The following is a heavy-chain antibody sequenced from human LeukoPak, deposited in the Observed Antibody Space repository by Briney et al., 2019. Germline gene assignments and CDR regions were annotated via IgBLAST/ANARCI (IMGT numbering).Heavy chain of an antibody. J-gene: IGHJ4*02. Sequence: GRSLRLSCAASGITLSNSVIHWVRQAPDKGLEWVALISTDGNNTPYAGSVKGRFTISKDNSKNTVYLQMNSLTTEDTAIYYCAREGHTSGRAGCFDYWGQGTLVTVSS. CDR3: AREGHTSGRAGCFDY. D-gene: IGHD3-22*01. V-gene: IGHV3-30*04. CDR2: ISTDGNNT. CDR1: GITLSNSV.